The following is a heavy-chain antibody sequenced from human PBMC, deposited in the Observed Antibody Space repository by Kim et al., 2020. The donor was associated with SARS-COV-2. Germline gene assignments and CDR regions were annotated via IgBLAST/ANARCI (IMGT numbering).Heavy chain of an antibody. CDR3: TTPERVATIFSPSLAPR. D-gene: IGHD5-12*01. CDR2: IKSKTDGGTT. Sequence: GGSLRLSCAASGFTFTNAWMSWVRQAPGKGLEWVGRIKSKTDGGTTDHAAAVKGRFTISRDDSKNTLYLQMNSLKTEDTAVYYCTTPERVATIFSPSLAPRWGQGTLVTVSS. J-gene: IGHJ4*02. CDR1: GFTFTNAW. V-gene: IGHV3-15*01.